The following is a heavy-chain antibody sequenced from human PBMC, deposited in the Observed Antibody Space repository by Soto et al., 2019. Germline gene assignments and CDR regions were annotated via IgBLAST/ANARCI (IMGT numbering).Heavy chain of an antibody. V-gene: IGHV3-23*01. CDR2: ISGSGGST. J-gene: IGHJ4*02. CDR3: ATRGMATIRALGY. Sequence: PGWSLRLSCAASGFTFSSYAMSWVRQAPGKGLEWVSAISGSGGSTYYADSVKGRFTISRDNSKNTLYLQMNSLRAEDTAVYYCATRGMATIRALGYWGKGTLVTVSS. CDR1: GFTFSSYA. D-gene: IGHD5-12*01.